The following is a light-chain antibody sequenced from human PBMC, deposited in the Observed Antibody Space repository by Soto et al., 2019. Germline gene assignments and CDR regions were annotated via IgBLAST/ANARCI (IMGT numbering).Light chain of an antibody. CDR2: DTS. J-gene: IGKJ4*01. CDR3: QQRSNWSLLT. CDR1: QSVGSS. Sequence: EIVLTQSPATLSLSPGERATLSCRASQSVGSSFPWYQQKPGQAPRLLIHDTSNRATDIPARFSGSGSGTDFTLTISSLEPEDFAFYYCQQRSNWSLLTFGGGTKVDIK. V-gene: IGKV3-11*01.